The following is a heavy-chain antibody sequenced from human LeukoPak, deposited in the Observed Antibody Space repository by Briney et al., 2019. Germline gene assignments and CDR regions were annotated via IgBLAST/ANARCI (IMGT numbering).Heavy chain of an antibody. J-gene: IGHJ4*02. CDR1: GYTFTNNY. V-gene: IGHV1-46*01. CDR2: IYPRDGST. CDR3: ARDQEGFDY. Sequence: AASVKVSCKASGYTFTNNYLHWVRQAPGQGLEWMGMIYPRDGSTSYAQKFQGRVTVTRDTSTSTVHMELSGLRSEDTAVYYCARDQEGFDYWGQGTLVTVSS.